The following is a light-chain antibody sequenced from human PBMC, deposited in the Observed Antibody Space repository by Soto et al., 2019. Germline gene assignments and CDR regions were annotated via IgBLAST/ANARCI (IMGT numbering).Light chain of an antibody. V-gene: IGKV3-15*01. CDR1: QSVSSN. Sequence: EIVMTQSPATLSVSPGERATLSCRASQSVSSNLAWYQQKPGQAPRLLIYGASTRATGIPARFSGSGSGTEFTLTISSLQSEDFAVYYCQQXNNGPRTFGQGTKV. J-gene: IGKJ1*01. CDR3: QQXNNGPRT. CDR2: GAS.